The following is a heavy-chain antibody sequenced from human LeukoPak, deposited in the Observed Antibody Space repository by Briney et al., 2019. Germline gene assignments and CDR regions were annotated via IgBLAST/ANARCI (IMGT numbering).Heavy chain of an antibody. CDR2: IYYSGST. V-gene: IGHV4-59*01. CDR3: ARVFRPGIAAAGGPGWFDP. CDR1: GGSISSYY. D-gene: IGHD6-13*01. Sequence: SETLSLTCTVSGGSISSYYWSWIRQPPGKGLEWIGYIYYSGSTNYNPSLKSRVTISVDTSKNQFSLKLSSVTAADTAVYYCARVFRPGIAAAGGPGWFDPWGQGTLVTVSS. J-gene: IGHJ5*02.